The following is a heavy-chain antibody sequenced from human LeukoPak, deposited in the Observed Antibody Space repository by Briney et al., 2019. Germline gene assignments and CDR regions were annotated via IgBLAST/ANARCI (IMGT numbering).Heavy chain of an antibody. V-gene: IGHV3-48*01. Sequence: PGGSLRLSCAASGFTFSDYSMNWVRQAPGKGLEWISYIGIDSGNTNYADSVKGRFTISGDKAKNSLYLQMNSLRVEDTAVYYCTRDGHQQSPYACDIWGQGTLVTVSS. J-gene: IGHJ3*02. CDR1: GFTFSDYS. D-gene: IGHD2-2*01. CDR2: IGIDSGNT. CDR3: TRDGHQQSPYACDI.